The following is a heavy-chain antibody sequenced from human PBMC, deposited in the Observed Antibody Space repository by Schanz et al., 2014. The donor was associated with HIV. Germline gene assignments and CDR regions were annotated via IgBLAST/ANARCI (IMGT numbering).Heavy chain of an antibody. J-gene: IGHJ1*01. CDR2: ISAGGVYT. D-gene: IGHD4-17*01. V-gene: IGHV3-21*06. CDR1: GFTFSSYW. Sequence: EVQLVESGGGLVQPGGSLRLSCAASGFTFSSYWMHWVRQAPGKGLVWVSSISAGGVYTYYGDSMKGRFTISRDNANSSLFLQMDSLRPEDTATYYCVRDESTLTTGDFQDWGQGTLVTVSS. CDR3: VRDESTLTTGDFQD.